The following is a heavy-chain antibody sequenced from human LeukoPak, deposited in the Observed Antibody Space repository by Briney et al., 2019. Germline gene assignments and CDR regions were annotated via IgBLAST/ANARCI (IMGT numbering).Heavy chain of an antibody. CDR1: GYTFTVYY. V-gene: IGHV1-2*02. D-gene: IGHD6-19*01. Sequence: ASVKVSCKASGYTFTVYYMHWVRQAPGQGLEWMGWINPNSGGTNYAQKFQGRVTMTRDTSISTAYMELSRLRSDDTAVYYCARGPGYGSGWYLYSLDYWGQGTLVTVSS. CDR2: INPNSGGT. J-gene: IGHJ4*02. CDR3: ARGPGYGSGWYLYSLDY.